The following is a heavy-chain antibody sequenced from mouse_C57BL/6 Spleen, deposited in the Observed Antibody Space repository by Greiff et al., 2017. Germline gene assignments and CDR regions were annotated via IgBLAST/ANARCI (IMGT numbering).Heavy chain of an antibody. Sequence: VQLQQSGAELARPGASVKLSCTASGYTFTSYGISWVKQRTGQGLEWIGEIYPRSGNTYYNEKFKGKATLTADKSSSTAYMELRSLTSEDSAVYFCARERPGDYWGQGTTLTVSS. V-gene: IGHV1-81*01. CDR1: GYTFTSYG. CDR3: ARERPGDY. J-gene: IGHJ2*01. CDR2: IYPRSGNT.